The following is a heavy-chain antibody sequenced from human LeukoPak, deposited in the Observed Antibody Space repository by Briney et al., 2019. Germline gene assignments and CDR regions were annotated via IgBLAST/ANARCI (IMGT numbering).Heavy chain of an antibody. CDR3: ARVLGYYYYMDV. Sequence: ASVKVSCKASGYSFSGHYINWVRQAPGQGLEWMGWINPNSGGTNYAQKFQGRVTMTRDTSISTAYMELSRLRSDDTAVYYCARVLGYYYYMDVWGKGTTVTVSS. V-gene: IGHV1-2*02. J-gene: IGHJ6*03. CDR1: GYSFSGHY. CDR2: INPNSGGT.